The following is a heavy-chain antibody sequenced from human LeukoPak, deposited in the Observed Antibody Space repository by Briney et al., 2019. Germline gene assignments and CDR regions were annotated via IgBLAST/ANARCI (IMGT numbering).Heavy chain of an antibody. CDR1: GYTLTELS. CDR2: FDPEDGET. CDR3: ARGEGRYCSSTSCYAGAFDI. J-gene: IGHJ3*02. Sequence: ASVKVSCKVSGYTLTELSMHWVRQAPGKGLEWMGGFDPEDGETIYAQKFQGRVTMTRNTSISTAYMELSSLRSEDTAVYYCARGEGRYCSSTSCYAGAFDIWGQGTMVTVSS. V-gene: IGHV1-24*01. D-gene: IGHD2-2*01.